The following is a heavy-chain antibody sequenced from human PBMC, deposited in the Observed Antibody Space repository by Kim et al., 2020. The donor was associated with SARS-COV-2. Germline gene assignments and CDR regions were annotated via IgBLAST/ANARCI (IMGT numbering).Heavy chain of an antibody. CDR3: ARGDYYYESRGYYDD. Sequence: QKSQGRVTITADESTSTAYMELSSLRSEDTAVYYCARGDYYYESRGYYDDWGQGTLVTVSS. J-gene: IGHJ4*02. V-gene: IGHV1-69*01. D-gene: IGHD3-22*01.